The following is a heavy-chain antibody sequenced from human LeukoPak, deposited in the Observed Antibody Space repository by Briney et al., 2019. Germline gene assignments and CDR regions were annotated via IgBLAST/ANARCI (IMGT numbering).Heavy chain of an antibody. D-gene: IGHD6-6*01. CDR2: ITSGTTYI. J-gene: IGHJ4*02. Sequence: GGSLRLSCAASGFTFSNNAMSWVRQSPEKGLEWVSSITSGTTYIYYADSVRGRFTLSRDNAKNSLYLQMNSLRAEDTAVYYCARWPYSSSYYFDYWGQGTLVTVSS. CDR3: ARWPYSSSYYFDY. CDR1: GFTFSNNA. V-gene: IGHV3-21*01.